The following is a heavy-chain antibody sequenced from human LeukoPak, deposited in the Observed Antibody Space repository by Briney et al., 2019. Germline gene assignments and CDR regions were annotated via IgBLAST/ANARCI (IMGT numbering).Heavy chain of an antibody. V-gene: IGHV3-30*18. J-gene: IGHJ4*02. CDR2: ISYDGTKK. Sequence: GGSLRLSCAASGFIFSRYCMHWVRQAPGKGLEWVAVISYDGTKKNFADSVKGRFTISRDNSKNTLYLQMNSLRVEDTAVYYCAKDFNVEMATIFPPYFDYWCRGTEVTVSS. CDR3: AKDFNVEMATIFPPYFDY. CDR1: GFIFSRYC. D-gene: IGHD5-24*01.